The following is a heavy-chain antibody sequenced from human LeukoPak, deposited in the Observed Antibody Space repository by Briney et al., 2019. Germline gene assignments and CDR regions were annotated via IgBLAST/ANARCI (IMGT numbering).Heavy chain of an antibody. Sequence: GGSLRLSCAASGFIFSPYTMHWVRQAPGKGLEWVALISYDGTAKYYADSVKGRFTISRDNSKNTLYLQTNSLRTEATAVYYCARGSIDWQAVAFDCWGQGTLVTVSS. CDR1: GFIFSPYT. D-gene: IGHD2-21*01. J-gene: IGHJ4*02. V-gene: IGHV3-30*04. CDR3: ARGSIDWQAVAFDC. CDR2: ISYDGTAK.